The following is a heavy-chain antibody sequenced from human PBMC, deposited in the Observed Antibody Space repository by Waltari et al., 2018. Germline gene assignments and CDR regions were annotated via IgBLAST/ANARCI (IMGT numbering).Heavy chain of an antibody. CDR3: AKGRKYFDY. J-gene: IGHJ4*02. V-gene: IGHV3-23*01. CDR1: GFTFSSYA. CDR2: IRGSGGST. Sequence: EVQLLESGGGLVQPGGSLRLSCAASGFTFSSYAMSWGRQAPGKGLEWVSAIRGSGGSTYYADSVEGRFTISRDNSKNTLYLQMNSLRAEDTAVYYWAKGRKYFDYWGQGTLVTVSS.